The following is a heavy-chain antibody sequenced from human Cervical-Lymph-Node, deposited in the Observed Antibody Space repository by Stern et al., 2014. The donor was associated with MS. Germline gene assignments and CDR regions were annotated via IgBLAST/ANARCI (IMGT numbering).Heavy chain of an antibody. CDR2: INSDGSSP. Sequence: VQLEESGGGLVQPGGSLRLSCAASGFTFSSYWMHWVRQAPGKGLVWVSRINSDGSSPSYADSVKGRFTISRDNAKNTLYLQMNSLRAEDTAVYYCARAGYDSSGYYQNCDYWGQGTLVTVSS. CDR3: ARAGYDSSGYYQNCDY. J-gene: IGHJ4*02. D-gene: IGHD3-22*01. V-gene: IGHV3-74*02. CDR1: GFTFSSYW.